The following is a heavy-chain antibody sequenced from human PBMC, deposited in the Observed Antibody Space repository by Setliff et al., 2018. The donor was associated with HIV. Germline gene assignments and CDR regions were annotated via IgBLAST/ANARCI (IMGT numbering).Heavy chain of an antibody. CDR3: AREVVGATERYYIDY. V-gene: IGHV3-11*01. CDR1: GFTFSDYY. CDR2: ISSSGSTI. J-gene: IGHJ4*02. Sequence: PGESLKISCAASGFTFSDYYMSWIRQAPGKGLEWVSYISSSGSTIYYADSVKGRFTISRDNAKNSLYLQMNSLRAEDTAVYYCAREVVGATERYYIDYWGQGTLVTVSS. D-gene: IGHD1-26*01.